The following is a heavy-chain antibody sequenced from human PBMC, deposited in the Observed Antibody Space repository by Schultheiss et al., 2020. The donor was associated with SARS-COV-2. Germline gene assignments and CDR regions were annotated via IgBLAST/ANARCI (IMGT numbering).Heavy chain of an antibody. D-gene: IGHD3-10*01. CDR3: ARDNYGSGHYYMDV. J-gene: IGHJ6*03. CDR1: GFTVSSNY. CDR2: ISYDGSNK. V-gene: IGHV3-30*03. Sequence: GESLKISCAASGFTVSSNYMSWVRQAPGKGLEWVAVISYDGSNKYYADSVKGRFTISRDNAKNSLYLQMNSLRAEDTAVYYCARDNYGSGHYYMDVWGKGTTVTVSS.